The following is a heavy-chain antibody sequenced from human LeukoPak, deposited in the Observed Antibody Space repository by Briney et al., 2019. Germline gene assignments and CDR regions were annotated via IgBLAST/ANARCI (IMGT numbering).Heavy chain of an antibody. CDR1: GSRFTSYW. V-gene: IGHV5-51*01. CDR3: ARLGLYYFDY. J-gene: IGHJ4*02. D-gene: IGHD3-22*01. CDR2: IYPGDSDT. Sequence: GESLKISCQGSGSRFTSYWIGWVRQLPGKGLEWMGIIYPGDSDTRYSPSFQGQVTILADKSISTAYLQWSSLKASDTAMYYCARLGLYYFDYWGQGTLVTVSS.